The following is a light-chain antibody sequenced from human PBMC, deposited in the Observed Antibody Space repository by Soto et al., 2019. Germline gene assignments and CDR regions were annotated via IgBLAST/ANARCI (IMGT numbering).Light chain of an antibody. CDR1: QSISSY. CDR3: QQSYSTPPLT. CDR2: AAS. J-gene: IGKJ5*01. V-gene: IGKV1-39*01. Sequence: DIQMTQSPSTLSSSVGYRFTITCRSSQSISSYLNWYQQKPGKAPKLLIYAASSLQSGVPSRFSGSGSGTDFTLTISSLQPEDFATYYCQQSYSTPPLTFGQGTRLEIK.